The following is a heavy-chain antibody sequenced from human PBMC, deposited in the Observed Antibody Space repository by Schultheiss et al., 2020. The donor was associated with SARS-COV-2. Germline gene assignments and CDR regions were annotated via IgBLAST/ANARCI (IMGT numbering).Heavy chain of an antibody. CDR2: ITWNSGSI. V-gene: IGHV3-9*01. CDR3: AKDKLGSSWSNWFDP. D-gene: IGHD6-13*01. Sequence: GGSLRLSCAASGFTFSSYAMHWVRQATGKGLEWVSSITWNSGSIGYADSVKGRFTISRDNAKNSLYLQMNSLRPEDTALYYCAKDKLGSSWSNWFDPWGQGTLVTVSS. J-gene: IGHJ5*02. CDR1: GFTFSSYA.